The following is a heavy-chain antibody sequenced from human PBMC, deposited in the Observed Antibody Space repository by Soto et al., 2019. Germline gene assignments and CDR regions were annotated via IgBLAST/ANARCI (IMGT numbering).Heavy chain of an antibody. CDR3: ARDWEGNWNYGGYCYYYYGMDV. D-gene: IGHD1-7*01. J-gene: IGHJ6*02. CDR2: ISYDGSNK. Sequence: QVQLVESGGGVVQPGRSLRLSCAASGFTFSSYAMHWVRQAPGKRLEWVAVISYDGSNKYYADSVKGRFTISRDNSKNTLYLQMNSQRAEDTAVYYCARDWEGNWNYGGYCYYYYGMDVWRQGTTFTVSS. V-gene: IGHV3-30-3*01. CDR1: GFTFSSYA.